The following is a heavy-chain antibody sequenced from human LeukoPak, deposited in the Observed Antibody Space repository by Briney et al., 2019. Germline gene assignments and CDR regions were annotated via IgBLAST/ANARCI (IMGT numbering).Heavy chain of an antibody. CDR2: IYYSGST. CDR1: GGSISSGGYY. V-gene: IGHV4-31*03. Sequence: SETLSLTCTVSGGSISSGGYYWSWIPQPPGKGLEWIGYIYYSGSTYYNPSLKSRVTISVDTSKNQFSLKLSSVTAADTAVYYCARGVLHWFDPWGQGTLVTVSS. J-gene: IGHJ5*02. CDR3: ARGVLHWFDP.